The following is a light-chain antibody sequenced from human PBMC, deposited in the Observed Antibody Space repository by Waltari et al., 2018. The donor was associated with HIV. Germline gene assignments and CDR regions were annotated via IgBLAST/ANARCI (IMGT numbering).Light chain of an antibody. CDR2: GKN. J-gene: IGLJ2*01. CDR3: NSRDNSDNHLV. V-gene: IGLV3-19*01. CDR1: SPRSHY. Sequence: SSELTQDPAVSVALGQTVTITCQGDSPRSHYASGYQQTPGQAPALVMYGKNNRPSGIPDRFFGSSSGNTASLTITGAQAEDEADYYCNSRDNSDNHLVFGGGTKLTVL.